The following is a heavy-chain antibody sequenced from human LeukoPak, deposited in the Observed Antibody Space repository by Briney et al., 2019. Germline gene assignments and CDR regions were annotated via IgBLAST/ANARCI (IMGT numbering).Heavy chain of an antibody. CDR2: IKQDGSEK. D-gene: IGHD3-22*01. Sequence: PGGSLRLSCAASGFTFSSYWMSWVRQAPGKGLEWVANIKQDGSEKYYVDSVKGRFTISRGNAKNSLYLQMNSLRAEDTAVYYCARVPSKGYDSSGYYYAFDIWGQGTMVTVSS. V-gene: IGHV3-7*01. CDR3: ARVPSKGYDSSGYYYAFDI. CDR1: GFTFSSYW. J-gene: IGHJ3*02.